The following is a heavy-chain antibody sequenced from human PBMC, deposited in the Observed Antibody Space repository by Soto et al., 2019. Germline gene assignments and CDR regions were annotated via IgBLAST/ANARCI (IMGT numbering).Heavy chain of an antibody. CDR1: GCSISSGGYS. V-gene: IGHV4-30-2*01. Sequence: SETLSLTCAFSGCSISSGGYSWSWIRQPPGKGLEWIGYIYHSGSTSYNPSLKSRVTISVDRSKNQFSLKLSSVTAADTAVYXXARAXXXAAAGTXXXFDIXGQGTMVTVSS. D-gene: IGHD6-13*01. CDR3: ARAXXXAAAGTXXXFDI. J-gene: IGHJ3*02. CDR2: IYHSGST.